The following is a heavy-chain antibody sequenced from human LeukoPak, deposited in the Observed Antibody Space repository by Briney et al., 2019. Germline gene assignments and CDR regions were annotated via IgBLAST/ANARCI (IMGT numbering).Heavy chain of an antibody. CDR1: GYTFTSYD. CDR2: MNPNSGNT. V-gene: IGHV1-8*03. D-gene: IGHD4-17*01. Sequence: ASVKVSCKASGYTFTSYDINRVRQATGQGLEWMGWMNPNSGNTGYAQKFQGRVTITRNTSISTAYMELSSLRSEDTAVYYCAREKTVTEDAFDIWGQGTMVTVSS. J-gene: IGHJ3*02. CDR3: AREKTVTEDAFDI.